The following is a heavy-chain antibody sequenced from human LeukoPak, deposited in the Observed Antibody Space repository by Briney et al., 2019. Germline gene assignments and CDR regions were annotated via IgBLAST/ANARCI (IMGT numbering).Heavy chain of an antibody. CDR3: AKALLTSGGVIVTSFDD. CDR1: GFTFSSYA. CDR2: ISGSGGST. V-gene: IGHV3-23*01. J-gene: IGHJ4*02. D-gene: IGHD3-16*02. Sequence: PGGSLRLSCAATGFTFSSYAMSWVRQAPGKGLEWVSAISGSGGSTYYADSVKGRFTISRDNSKNTLYLQMNSLRAEDTAVYYCAKALLTSGGVIVTSFDDWGQGTLVTVSS.